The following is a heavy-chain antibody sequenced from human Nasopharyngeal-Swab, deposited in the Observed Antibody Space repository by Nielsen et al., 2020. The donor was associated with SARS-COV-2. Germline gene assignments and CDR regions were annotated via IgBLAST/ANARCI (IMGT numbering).Heavy chain of an antibody. CDR2: IYYSGST. CDR1: GGSIGSGGYY. Sequence: SETLSLTCTVSGGSIGSGGYYWSRIRPHPGKGLEWIGYIYYSGSTYYNPSLKSRVTISVDTSKNQFSLKLSSVTAADTAVYYCARARRITIFGVVTHFDYWGQGTLVTVSS. CDR3: ARARRITIFGVVTHFDY. J-gene: IGHJ4*02. D-gene: IGHD3-3*01. V-gene: IGHV4-31*03.